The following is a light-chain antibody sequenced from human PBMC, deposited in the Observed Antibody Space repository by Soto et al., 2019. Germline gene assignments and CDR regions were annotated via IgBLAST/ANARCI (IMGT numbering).Light chain of an antibody. Sequence: EIVLTQSPGTLSLSPGERATLSSRASQSVSTNYLAWYQRKPGQAPRLLIYGASSRATDIPNRFSGSGSGTDFTLTITRLKAEDFAVYYCQQYGCSPPTFGQGTKVEIK. CDR2: GAS. CDR1: QSVSTNY. V-gene: IGKV3-20*01. CDR3: QQYGCSPPT. J-gene: IGKJ1*01.